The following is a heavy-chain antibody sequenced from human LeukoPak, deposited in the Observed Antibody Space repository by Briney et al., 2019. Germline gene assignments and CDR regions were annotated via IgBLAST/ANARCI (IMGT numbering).Heavy chain of an antibody. D-gene: IGHD5-24*01. Sequence: PGGTLRLSCAVSGFTFSSYGMSWVRQAPGKGLEWVSSISSSSLYIYYADSVKGRFTISRDNAKNSLFLQMNSLRAEDTAVYYCAREGDGYNSPIDYWGQGTLVTVSS. V-gene: IGHV3-21*01. CDR3: AREGDGYNSPIDY. CDR1: GFTFSSYG. J-gene: IGHJ4*02. CDR2: ISSSSLYI.